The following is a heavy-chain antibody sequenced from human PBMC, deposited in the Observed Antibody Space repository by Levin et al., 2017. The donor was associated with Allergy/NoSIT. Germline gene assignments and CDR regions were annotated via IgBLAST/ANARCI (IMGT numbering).Heavy chain of an antibody. Sequence: SQTLSLTCSVSSGSITSPSYYWVWIRQPPGKGLEWIGSVYYSGTTYYNTSLKSRVILSVDTSKNQFSLNLSSVTAADTAVYYCASIYCSSGVCSRRLFDYWGQGTLVTVSS. D-gene: IGHD2-8*01. J-gene: IGHJ4*02. CDR3: ASIYCSSGVCSRRLFDY. CDR1: SGSITSPSYY. V-gene: IGHV4-39*07. CDR2: VYYSGTT.